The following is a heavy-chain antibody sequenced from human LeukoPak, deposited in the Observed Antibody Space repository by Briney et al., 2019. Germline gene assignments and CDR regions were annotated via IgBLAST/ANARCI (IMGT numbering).Heavy chain of an antibody. CDR3: ARGEVVVVPAALDY. J-gene: IGHJ4*02. CDR2: ISSSSSYI. CDR1: GFTFSSYS. V-gene: IGHV3-21*01. Sequence: GGSLRLSCAASGFTFSSYSMNWVRQAPGKGLEWYSSISSSSSYIYYADSVKGRFTISRDNAKNSLYLQMNSLRAEDTAVYYCARGEVVVVPAALDYWGQGTLVTVSS. D-gene: IGHD2-2*01.